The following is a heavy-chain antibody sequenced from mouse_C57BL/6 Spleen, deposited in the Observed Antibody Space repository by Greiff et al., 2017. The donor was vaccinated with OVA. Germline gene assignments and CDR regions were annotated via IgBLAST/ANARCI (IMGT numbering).Heavy chain of an antibody. Sequence: VQLQQSGPGLVQPSQSLSITCTASGFSFTSYGVPWVRQSPGQGLEWLGVIWRGGSTDYNAAFISSLSISKDNSKSQVFFKMNSLQADDTAIYYCASDDGYYSFAYWGQGTLVTVSA. D-gene: IGHD2-3*01. J-gene: IGHJ3*01. CDR2: IWRGGST. CDR1: GFSFTSYG. CDR3: ASDDGYYSFAY. V-gene: IGHV2-2*01.